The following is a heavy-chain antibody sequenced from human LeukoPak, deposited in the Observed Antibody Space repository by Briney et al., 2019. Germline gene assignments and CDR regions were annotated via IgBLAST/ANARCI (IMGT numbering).Heavy chain of an antibody. CDR1: GGTFSSYA. V-gene: IGHV1-69*05. J-gene: IGHJ3*02. Sequence: SVKVSCKASGGTFSSYAISWVRQAPGQGLEWMGGIIPIFGTANYAQKFQGRVTITTDESTSTAYMELSSLRSEDTAVYYCALRYFDWLPPSAAFDIWGLGTMVTVSS. CDR2: IIPIFGTA. CDR3: ALRYFDWLPPSAAFDI. D-gene: IGHD3-9*01.